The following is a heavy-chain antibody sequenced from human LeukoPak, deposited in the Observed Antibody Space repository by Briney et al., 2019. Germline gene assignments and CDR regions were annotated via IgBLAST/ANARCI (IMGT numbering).Heavy chain of an antibody. V-gene: IGHV1-18*04. CDR3: ARDPTNTSGYYAYFDY. Sequence: ASVKVSCKASGYTFRNHGITWVRPAPGQGLEWMGWISCYNGDTHYAQNFQGRVTMTTDTSTTTAYLELRSLRSDDTAVYYCARDPTNTSGYYAYFDYWGQGTLVTVSS. D-gene: IGHD5-12*01. CDR2: ISCYNGDT. J-gene: IGHJ4*02. CDR1: GYTFRNHG.